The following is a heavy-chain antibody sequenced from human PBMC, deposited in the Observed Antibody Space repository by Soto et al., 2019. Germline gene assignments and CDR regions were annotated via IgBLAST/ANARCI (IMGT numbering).Heavy chain of an antibody. Sequence: QVQLVQSGAEVKKPGASVKVSCKASGYAFTSFGITWVRQAPGQGLEWMGWIGTYHGNTNYAQKLQGRITMTRDTSTTTAHMELRSLTSDDTAVYYCARGRRVGANTDAYDIWGQGTMVTVSS. CDR2: IGTYHGNT. CDR1: GYAFTSFG. CDR3: ARGRRVGANTDAYDI. J-gene: IGHJ3*02. D-gene: IGHD1-26*01. V-gene: IGHV1-18*01.